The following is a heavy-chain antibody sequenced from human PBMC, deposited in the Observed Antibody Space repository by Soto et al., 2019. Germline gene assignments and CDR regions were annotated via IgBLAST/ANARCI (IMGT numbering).Heavy chain of an antibody. Sequence: EVQLLESGGGLVQPGGSLRLSCAASGFTFSSYAMRWVRQAPGKGLGWVSAISGSGDSTYYADSVKGRFTISRDNSKHPVYLQMHSLRGEDTAVYYCARRGSGSYSDYWGQGTLVTVS. J-gene: IGHJ4*02. CDR2: ISGSGDST. D-gene: IGHD1-26*01. CDR3: ARRGSGSYSDY. V-gene: IGHV3-23*01. CDR1: GFTFSSYA.